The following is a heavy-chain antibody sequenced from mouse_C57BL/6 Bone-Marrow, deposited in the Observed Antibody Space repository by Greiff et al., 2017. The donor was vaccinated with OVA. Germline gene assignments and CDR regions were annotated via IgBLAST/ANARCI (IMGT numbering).Heavy chain of an antibody. Sequence: QVQLQQSGAELARPGASVKLSCKASGYTFTSYGISWVKQRTGQGLEWIGEIYPRSGNTYYNEKFKGKATLTADKSSSTAYMELRSLTSEDSAVYFCARVRRTGTGLYYFDNWGQGTTLTVSS. J-gene: IGHJ2*01. CDR2: IYPRSGNT. V-gene: IGHV1-81*01. CDR3: ARVRRTGTGLYYFDN. D-gene: IGHD4-1*01. CDR1: GYTFTSYG.